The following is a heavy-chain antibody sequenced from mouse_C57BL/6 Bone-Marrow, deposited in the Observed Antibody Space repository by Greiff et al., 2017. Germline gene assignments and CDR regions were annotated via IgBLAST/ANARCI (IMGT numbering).Heavy chain of an antibody. CDR1: GYTFTGYW. D-gene: IGHD1-1*01. CDR2: IVPGSGST. V-gene: IGHV1-9*01. J-gene: IGHJ1*03. Sequence: QVQLQQSGAELMKPGASVKLSCTATGYTFTGYWIEWVKQRPGHGLEWIGEIVPGSGSTNYNAKFKGKATFTADTSSNTAYMQLSSLTTEDSAIYYCARDYYGSSGGYFDVWGTGTTVTVSS. CDR3: ARDYYGSSGGYFDV.